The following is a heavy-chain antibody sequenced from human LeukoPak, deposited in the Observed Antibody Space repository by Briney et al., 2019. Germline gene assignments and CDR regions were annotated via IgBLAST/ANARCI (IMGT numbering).Heavy chain of an antibody. J-gene: IGHJ5*02. CDR3: ARDDPPFDP. CDR2: IIPILGIA. V-gene: IGHV1-69*04. CDR1: GYTFTSYD. Sequence: GASVKVSCKASGYTFTSYDISWVRQAPGQGLEWMGRIIPILGIANYAQKFQGRVTITADKSTSTAYMELSSLRSEDTAVYYCARDDPPFDPWGQGTLVTVSS.